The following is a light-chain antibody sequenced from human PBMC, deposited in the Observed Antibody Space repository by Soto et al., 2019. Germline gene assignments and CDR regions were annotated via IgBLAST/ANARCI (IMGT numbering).Light chain of an antibody. CDR2: EDI. Sequence: NFMLTQPHSVAESPGKTVTISCTRSSGSIANHFVQWYLQRPGSAPTTVIFEDIQRPSGVRDRFSASIDSSANSASLFISGLKYEDEADYSCQSYDGSNVVVGGGTELTVL. J-gene: IGLJ2*01. V-gene: IGLV6-57*04. CDR1: SGSIANHF. CDR3: QSYDGSNVV.